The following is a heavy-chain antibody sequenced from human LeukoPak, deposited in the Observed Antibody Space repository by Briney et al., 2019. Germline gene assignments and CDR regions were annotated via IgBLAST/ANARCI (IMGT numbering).Heavy chain of an antibody. V-gene: IGHV3-7*03. CDR3: AREGVRCSGRSCLKAY. Sequence: GGSLRLSCAASGFTFSTYWMSWVRQAPGKGLEWVANIKKDGSEKYYMDSVKGRFTIPRDNAENSLYLQMNSLRAEDTAVYYCAREGVRCSGRSCLKAYWGQGTQVTVSS. CDR1: GFTFSTYW. CDR2: IKKDGSEK. J-gene: IGHJ4*02. D-gene: IGHD2-15*01.